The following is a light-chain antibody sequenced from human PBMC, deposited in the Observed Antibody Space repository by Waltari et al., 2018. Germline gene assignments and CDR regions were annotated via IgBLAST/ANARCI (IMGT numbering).Light chain of an antibody. V-gene: IGKV3-15*01. CDR2: GAS. Sequence: EIVRTQSPATLSLSPGERATLSCRASQSGSSNLAWYQQKPGQAPRLLIYGASTRATGIPARFSGSGSGTEFTLTISSMQSEDFAVYYCQQYNNWPAGYTFGQGTKLEIK. CDR3: QQYNNWPAGYT. CDR1: QSGSSN. J-gene: IGKJ2*01.